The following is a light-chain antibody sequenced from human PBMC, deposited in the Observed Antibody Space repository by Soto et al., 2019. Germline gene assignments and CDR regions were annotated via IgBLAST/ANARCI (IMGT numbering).Light chain of an antibody. CDR2: EVT. J-gene: IGLJ2*01. Sequence: QSFLTQPASVSGCPGQSITISCAGTRDDIGAYDYVSWYQQHPGNAPKLLVYEVTNRPSGVSDRFSGSKSGNTASLTISGLQAEDEADYYCNSYTNSSAVVFGGGTKVTV. CDR3: NSYTNSSAVV. CDR1: RDDIGAYDY. V-gene: IGLV2-14*01.